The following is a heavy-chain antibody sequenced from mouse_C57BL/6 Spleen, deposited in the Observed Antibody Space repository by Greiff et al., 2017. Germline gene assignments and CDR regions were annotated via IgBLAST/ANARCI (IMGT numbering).Heavy chain of an antibody. CDR1: GYAFSSYW. J-gene: IGHJ3*01. CDR2: IYPGDGDT. V-gene: IGHV1-80*01. Sequence: QVQLQQSGAELVKPGASVKISCKASGYAFSSYWMNWVKQRPGKGLEWIGQIYPGDGDTNYNGKFKGKATLTADKSSSTAYMQLSSLTSEDSAVYFCARGDYNEGAGFAYWGQGTLVTVSA. D-gene: IGHD1-1*01. CDR3: ARGDYNEGAGFAY.